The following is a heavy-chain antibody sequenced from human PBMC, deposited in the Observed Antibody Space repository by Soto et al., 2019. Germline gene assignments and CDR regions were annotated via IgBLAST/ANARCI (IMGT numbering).Heavy chain of an antibody. CDR3: AKDQRRYDSSQSDY. J-gene: IGHJ4*02. Sequence: QVQLVESGGGVVQPGRSLRLSCAASGFTFSSYGMHWVRQAPGKGLEWVAVISYDGSNKYYADSVKGRFTISRDNSKNTLSLQMNSLRAEDTAVYYCAKDQRRYDSSQSDYWGQGTLVTVSS. CDR1: GFTFSSYG. CDR2: ISYDGSNK. V-gene: IGHV3-30*18. D-gene: IGHD3-22*01.